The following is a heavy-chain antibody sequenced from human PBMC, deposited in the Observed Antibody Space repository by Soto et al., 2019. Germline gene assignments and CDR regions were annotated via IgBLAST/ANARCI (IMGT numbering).Heavy chain of an antibody. Sequence: PSETLSLTCTVSGGSISSYYWGWTRQPAGKGLEWIGRIYNSGSTKYNPSLKSRVSMSVDTSKNQFSLKLSSVTAADTAVYYCARDGSPDNYYDSSGYYYAWFDPWGHGTLVTVSS. D-gene: IGHD3-22*01. J-gene: IGHJ5*02. CDR2: IYNSGST. V-gene: IGHV4-4*07. CDR3: ARDGSPDNYYDSSGYYYAWFDP. CDR1: GGSISSYY.